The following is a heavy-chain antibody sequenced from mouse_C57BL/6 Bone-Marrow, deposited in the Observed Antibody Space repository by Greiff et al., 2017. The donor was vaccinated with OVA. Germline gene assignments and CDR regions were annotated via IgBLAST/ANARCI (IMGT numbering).Heavy chain of an antibody. CDR1: GYTFTSYW. V-gene: IGHV1-72*01. D-gene: IGHD2-4*01. CDR3: AREGIYYDYFAY. CDR2: IDPNSGGT. Sequence: QVQLKQPGAELVKPGASVKLSCKASGYTFTSYWMHWVKQRPGRGLEWIGRIDPNSGGTKYNEKFKSKATLTVDKPSSTAYMQLSSLTSEDSAVYYCAREGIYYDYFAYWGQGTLVTVSA. J-gene: IGHJ3*01.